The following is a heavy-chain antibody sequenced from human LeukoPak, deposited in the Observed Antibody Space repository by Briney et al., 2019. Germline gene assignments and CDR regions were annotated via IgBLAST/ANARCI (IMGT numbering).Heavy chain of an antibody. D-gene: IGHD3-10*01. V-gene: IGHV4-59*08. CDR3: ARRNTMVRGVSDGDAFDI. J-gene: IGHJ3*02. CDR2: IYYSGST. CDR1: GGSISSYY. Sequence: SETLSLNCTVSGGSISSYYWSWIRQPPGKGLEWIGYIYYSGSTNYNPSLKSRVTISVDTSKNQFSLKLSSVTAADTAVYYCARRNTMVRGVSDGDAFDIWGQGTMVTVSS.